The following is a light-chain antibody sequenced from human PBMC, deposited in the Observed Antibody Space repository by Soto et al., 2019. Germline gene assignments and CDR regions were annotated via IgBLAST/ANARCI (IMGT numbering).Light chain of an antibody. J-gene: IGKJ1*01. CDR1: QNILHRSNNRNY. CDR3: QQYYSSPWT. Sequence: SVMTQSLDSPAASLRERATINCKSSQNILHRSNNRNYLAWYQQKPGQPPKLLIYWASTRESGVPDRFSGSGSGTDFTITISSLRAEDVSVYFCQQYYSSPWTFGQGTKVDIK. V-gene: IGKV4-1*01. CDR2: WAS.